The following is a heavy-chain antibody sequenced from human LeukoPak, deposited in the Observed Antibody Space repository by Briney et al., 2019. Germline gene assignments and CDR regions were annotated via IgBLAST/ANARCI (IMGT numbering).Heavy chain of an antibody. CDR2: ISYDGSNK. J-gene: IGHJ6*02. D-gene: IGHD6-19*01. CDR3: ARDRGQWLVSDGMDV. V-gene: IGHV3-30-3*01. CDR1: GFTFSSYA. Sequence: PGRSLRLSCAASGFTFSSYAMHWVRQAPGKGLEWVAVISYDGSNKYYADSVKGRFTISRDNAKNTLYLQMNSLRAEDTAVYYCARDRGQWLVSDGMDVWGQGTTVTVSS.